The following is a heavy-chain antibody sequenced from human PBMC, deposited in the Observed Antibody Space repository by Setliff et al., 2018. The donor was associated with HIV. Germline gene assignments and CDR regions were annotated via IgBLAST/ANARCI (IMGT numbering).Heavy chain of an antibody. V-gene: IGHV1-2*02. J-gene: IGHJ4*02. D-gene: IGHD2-2*01. CDR1: GYTFSDYY. CDR2: INPNSGGT. Sequence: ASVKVSCKASGYTFSDYYMHWVRQAPGQGLEWMGWINPNSGGTNYAQKFQGRVNMTRDTSISTTYMELSRLRSDDTAVYYCARGYCSSTSCYGIYYFDNWGQGTPVTVSS. CDR3: ARGYCSSTSCYGIYYFDN.